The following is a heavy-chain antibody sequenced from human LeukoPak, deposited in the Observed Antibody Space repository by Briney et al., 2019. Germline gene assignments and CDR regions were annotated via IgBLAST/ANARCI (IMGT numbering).Heavy chain of an antibody. J-gene: IGHJ3*01. V-gene: IGHV1-2*02. CDR1: GYTFTCYY. CDR2: INPNSGGT. Sequence: GASVKVSCKASGYTFTCYYMHWVRQAPGQGLEWMGWINPNSGGTNYAHKFQGRVTMTRDTSISTAYMELSRLRSDDTAVYYCASAVTHCDAAFDLWGQGTMVTVSP. D-gene: IGHD4-23*01. CDR3: ASAVTHCDAAFDL.